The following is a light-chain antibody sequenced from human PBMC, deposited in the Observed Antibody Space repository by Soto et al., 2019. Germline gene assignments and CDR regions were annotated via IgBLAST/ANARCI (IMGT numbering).Light chain of an antibody. CDR1: QSVSSHY. Sequence: EIVLTQSPGTLSLSPGERATLSCRASQSVSSHYLAWYQQKPGQAPRLLIYGGSSRATGIPDRFNGSGSGTDCTITISRLEPDDFAVYYCQQYGSSPYTFGQGTKLEMK. CDR2: GGS. CDR3: QQYGSSPYT. J-gene: IGKJ2*01. V-gene: IGKV3-20*01.